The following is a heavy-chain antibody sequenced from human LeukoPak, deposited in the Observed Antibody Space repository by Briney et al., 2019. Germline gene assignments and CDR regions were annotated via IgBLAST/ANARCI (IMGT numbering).Heavy chain of an antibody. CDR3: ARDAVDTANAV. D-gene: IGHD5-18*01. V-gene: IGHV3-74*01. CDR2: INGDGSIT. J-gene: IGHJ6*02. Sequence: GGSLRLSCAASGFTFTTYWMHWVRQAPGKGLVWVSHINGDGSITSYADSVKGRFTISRDNAKNTLYLQMNSLRAEDTAVYYCARDAVDTANAVWGQGTTVTVSS. CDR1: GFTFTTYW.